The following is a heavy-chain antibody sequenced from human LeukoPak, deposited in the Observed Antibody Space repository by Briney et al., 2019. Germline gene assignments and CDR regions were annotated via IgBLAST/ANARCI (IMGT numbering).Heavy chain of an antibody. V-gene: IGHV1-69*13. Sequence: SVKVSCKASGGTFSSYAISWVRQAPGQGLEWMGGIIPIFGTANYAQKFQGRVTITADESTSTAYMELSSLRSEDTAVYYCASRSDDFWSGYYDDYYYYMDVWGKGTTVTVSS. D-gene: IGHD3-3*01. CDR1: GGTFSSYA. CDR3: ASRSDDFWSGYYDDYYYYMDV. CDR2: IIPIFGTA. J-gene: IGHJ6*03.